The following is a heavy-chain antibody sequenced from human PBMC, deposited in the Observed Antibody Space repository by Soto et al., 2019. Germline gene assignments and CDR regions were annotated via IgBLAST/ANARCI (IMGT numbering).Heavy chain of an antibody. V-gene: IGHV3-23*01. CDR1: GFTFSSYA. J-gene: IGHJ6*02. Sequence: GGSLRLSCAASGFTFSSYAMSWVRQAPGKGLEWVSAISGSGGSTYYADSVKGRFTISRDNSKNTLYLQMNSLRAEDTAVYYCAKALAQTYYYGMDVWGQGTTVTVS. CDR3: AKALAQTYYYGMDV. CDR2: ISGSGGST. D-gene: IGHD3-3*02.